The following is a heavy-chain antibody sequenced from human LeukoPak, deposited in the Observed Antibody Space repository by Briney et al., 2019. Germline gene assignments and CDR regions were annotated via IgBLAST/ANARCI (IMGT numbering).Heavy chain of an antibody. Sequence: PGGSLRLSCVASGFTFSSYSMNWVRQAPGKGLEWVSYISSSSSTIYYADSVKGRFNISRDNAKNSLCLQMNSLRDEDTAVYYCARDLLPRVLDDYVWGSYRYLFDYWGQGTLVTVSS. CDR2: ISSSSSTI. J-gene: IGHJ4*02. CDR1: GFTFSSYS. D-gene: IGHD3-16*02. V-gene: IGHV3-48*02. CDR3: ARDLLPRVLDDYVWGSYRYLFDY.